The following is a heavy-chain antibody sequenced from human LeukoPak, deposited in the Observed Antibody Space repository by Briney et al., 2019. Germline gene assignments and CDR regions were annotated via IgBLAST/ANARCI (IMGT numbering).Heavy chain of an antibody. V-gene: IGHV4-30-2*01. CDR2: IYHSGST. CDR1: GGSISSGGYY. CDR3: ARVDRASDIVAHFDY. D-gene: IGHD5-12*01. J-gene: IGHJ4*02. Sequence: PSETLSLTCTVSGGSISSGGYYWSWIRQPPGKGLEWIGYIYHSGSTYYNPSLKSRVTISVDRSKNQFSLKLSSVTAADTAVYYCARVDRASDIVAHFDYWGQGSLVTVSS.